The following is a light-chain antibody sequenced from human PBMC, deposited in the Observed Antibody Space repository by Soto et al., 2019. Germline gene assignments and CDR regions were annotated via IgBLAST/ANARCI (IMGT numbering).Light chain of an antibody. V-gene: IGKV3-20*01. Sequence: IVLTQSPGTLSLSPGDRATLSCRASQSVSSNYLGWYQQKPGQAPRLLLYGASSRAIGIPDRFSGSGSGTDFTLTISRLEPEDFAVYYCQQYGSSPRTFGQGTKLEIK. CDR3: QQYGSSPRT. CDR2: GAS. CDR1: QSVSSNY. J-gene: IGKJ2*01.